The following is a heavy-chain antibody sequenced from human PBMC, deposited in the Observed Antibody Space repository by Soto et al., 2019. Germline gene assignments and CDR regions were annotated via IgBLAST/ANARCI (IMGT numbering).Heavy chain of an antibody. V-gene: IGHV1-3*05. CDR1: GYTFTSYA. CDR3: ARDIARSGWYPGGWFDP. J-gene: IGHJ5*02. D-gene: IGHD6-19*01. Sequence: QVQLVQSGAEEKKPGASVKVSCKASGYTFTSYAMHWVRQAPGQRLEWMGWINAGNGNTKYSQKFQGRVTITRDTSASTAYMELSSLRSEDTAVYYCARDIARSGWYPGGWFDPWGQGTLVTVSS. CDR2: INAGNGNT.